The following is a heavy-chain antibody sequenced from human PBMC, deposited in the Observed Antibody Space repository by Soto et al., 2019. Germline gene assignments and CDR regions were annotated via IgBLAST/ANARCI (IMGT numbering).Heavy chain of an antibody. D-gene: IGHD4-17*01. CDR1: GFTFSSYS. Sequence: PGGSLRLSCAASGFTFSSYSMNWVRQAPGKGLEWVSSISSSSSYIYYADSVKGRFTISRDNAKNSLYLQMNSLRVEDTAVYYCATIGNDYGDYLDRWGQGTPVTVSS. J-gene: IGHJ4*02. V-gene: IGHV3-21*01. CDR2: ISSSSSYI. CDR3: ATIGNDYGDYLDR.